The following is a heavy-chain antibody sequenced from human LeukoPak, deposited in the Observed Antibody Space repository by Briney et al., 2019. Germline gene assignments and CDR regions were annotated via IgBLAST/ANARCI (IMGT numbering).Heavy chain of an antibody. V-gene: IGHV3-48*03. J-gene: IGHJ3*01. CDR3: ARDRDGYNSFDV. CDR2: VSRRGTTI. Sequence: PGGSLRLSCAASGFTFSSYEMNWVRQAPGKGLEWVSYVSRRGTTIYYADSVKGRFTISRDNAKSSLYLQMNSLRAEDTALYYCARDRDGYNSFDVWGQGTMVTVSS. D-gene: IGHD5-24*01. CDR1: GFTFSSYE.